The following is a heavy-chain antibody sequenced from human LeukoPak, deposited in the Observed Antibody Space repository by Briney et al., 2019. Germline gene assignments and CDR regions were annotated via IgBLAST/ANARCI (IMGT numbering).Heavy chain of an antibody. CDR1: GGSISSHY. CDR3: ARDNVDSSSWYGGYYYYYMDV. CDR2: IYYSGST. Sequence: SETLSLTCTVSGGSISSHYWSWIRQPPGKGLEGIGYIYYSGSTNYNPSLKSRVTISVDTSKNQFSLKLSSVTAADTAVYYCARDNVDSSSWYGGYYYYYMDVWGKGTTVTVSS. V-gene: IGHV4-59*11. D-gene: IGHD6-13*01. J-gene: IGHJ6*03.